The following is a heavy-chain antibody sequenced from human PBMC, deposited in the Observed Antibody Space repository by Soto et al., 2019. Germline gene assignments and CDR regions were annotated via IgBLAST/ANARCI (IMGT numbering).Heavy chain of an antibody. Sequence: QITLKESGPTLVKPTQTLTLTRTFSGFSLSTSGVGVGWIRQPPGKALEWLALIYWDDDKRYSPSLKSRLTITKDTSKNQVVLTMTNMDPVDTATYYCAHNWGVVVVAATHDAFDIWGQGTMVTVSS. V-gene: IGHV2-5*02. J-gene: IGHJ3*02. CDR3: AHNWGVVVVAATHDAFDI. CDR1: GFSLSTSGVG. D-gene: IGHD2-15*01. CDR2: IYWDDDK.